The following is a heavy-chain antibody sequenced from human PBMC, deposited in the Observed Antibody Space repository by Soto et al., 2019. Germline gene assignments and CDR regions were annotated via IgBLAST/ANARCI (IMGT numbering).Heavy chain of an antibody. CDR1: GGTFSSYA. J-gene: IGHJ6*02. D-gene: IGHD3-10*01. CDR3: ATGGGAYYGSGSYYRNYYYGMDV. V-gene: IGHV1-69*13. Sequence: SVKVSCKASGGTFSSYAISWARQAPGQGLEWMGGIIPIFGTANYAQKFQGRVTITADESTSTAYMELSSLRSEDTAVYYCATGGGAYYGSGSYYRNYYYGMDVWG. CDR2: IIPIFGTA.